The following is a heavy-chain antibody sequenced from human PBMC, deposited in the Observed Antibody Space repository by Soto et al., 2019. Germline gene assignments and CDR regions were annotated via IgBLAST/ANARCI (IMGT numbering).Heavy chain of an antibody. Sequence: SETLSLTCTVSGHSLSSGGYYWSWIRQHLGKGLEWVGYIYFTGTTLYNPSLKSRLAISVDTSKNQFSLKLTSVTAADTAVYYCARDWGSSGWPNWGQGVLVTVSS. J-gene: IGHJ4*02. CDR2: IYFTGTT. V-gene: IGHV4-31*03. CDR1: GHSLSSGGYY. CDR3: ARDWGSSGWPN. D-gene: IGHD6-19*01.